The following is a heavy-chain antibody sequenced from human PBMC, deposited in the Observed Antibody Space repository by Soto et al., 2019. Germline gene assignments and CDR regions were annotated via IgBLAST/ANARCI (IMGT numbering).Heavy chain of an antibody. D-gene: IGHD3-3*01. V-gene: IGHV3-23*01. J-gene: IGHJ6*02. CDR2: IYSSGDRK. Sequence: TGGALRLSYAASGFNFRSYAMSWFRQAPGKGLEWGSSIYSSGDRKYFADSVKGRFTISRDNSKNPLYLQMNSLGAEDTAVYYCAKGPISPYGMDVWGQGTTVTVSS. CDR1: GFNFRSYA. CDR3: AKGPISPYGMDV.